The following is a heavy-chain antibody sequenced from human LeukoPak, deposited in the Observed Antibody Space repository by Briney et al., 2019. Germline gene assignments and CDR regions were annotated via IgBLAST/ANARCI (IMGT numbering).Heavy chain of an antibody. CDR3: ASTSGNIVVVPVAVWYFDL. CDR2: IIPIFGTT. V-gene: IGHV1-69*01. D-gene: IGHD2-2*01. J-gene: IGHJ2*01. CDR1: GGTFSSYA. Sequence: SVEVSCKASGGTFSSYAISWVRQAPGQGLEWMGGIIPIFGTTNYAQKFQGRVTITADESTSTGYMELSSLRSEDTAVYYCASTSGNIVVVPVAVWYFDLWGRGTLVTVSS.